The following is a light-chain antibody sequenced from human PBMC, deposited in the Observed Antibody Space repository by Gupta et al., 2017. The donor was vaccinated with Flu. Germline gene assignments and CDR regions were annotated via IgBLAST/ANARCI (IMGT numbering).Light chain of an antibody. CDR3: SSSGGTYTKNV. V-gene: IGLV2-11*01. J-gene: IGLJ1*01. Sequence: GVPDRFSGSKSGNTASLTISGLQAEDEAAYYCCSSSGGTYTKNVFGTGTEVTVL.